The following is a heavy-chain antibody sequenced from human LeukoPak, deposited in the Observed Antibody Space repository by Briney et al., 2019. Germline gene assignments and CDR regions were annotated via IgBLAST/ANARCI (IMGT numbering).Heavy chain of an antibody. CDR3: ARDPGRGGDY. CDR1: GFIVSNNY. J-gene: IGHJ4*02. V-gene: IGHV3-53*01. Sequence: GGSLRLSCAVSGFIVSNNYMTWVRQAPGKGLECVSVLYSSGKTYYADPVQDRFTISRDDSKNTLYLQMNNLRVEDTAVYYCARDPGRGGDYWGQGTLVTVSS. CDR2: LYSSGKT.